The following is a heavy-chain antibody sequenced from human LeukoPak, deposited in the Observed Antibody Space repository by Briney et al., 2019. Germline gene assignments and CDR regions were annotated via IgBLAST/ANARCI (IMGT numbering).Heavy chain of an antibody. D-gene: IGHD2-15*01. J-gene: IGHJ4*02. V-gene: IGHV3-11*01. CDR3: ARDHDSLGY. Sequence: GGSLRLSCAASGFMFSDHYMSWIRQAPGKGLEWVSYISDSGSTIYYADSVKGRFTISRDNAKKSLFLQMNRLRADDTAVYYCARDHDSLGYWGQGTLVTVSS. CDR2: ISDSGSTI. CDR1: GFMFSDHY.